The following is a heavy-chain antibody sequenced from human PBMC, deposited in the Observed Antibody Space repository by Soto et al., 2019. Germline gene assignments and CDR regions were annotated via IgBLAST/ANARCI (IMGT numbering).Heavy chain of an antibody. CDR3: TTGALYSRGWSPLGY. V-gene: IGHV3-15*01. CDR1: GFTFSNAW. D-gene: IGHD6-19*01. CDR2: IKSKTDGGTT. J-gene: IGHJ4*02. Sequence: GGSLRLSCAASGFTFSNAWMSWVRQAPGKGLEWVGRIKSKTDGGTTDYAAPVKGRFTISRDDSQNTLYLQMNSLKTEDTAVYYCTTGALYSRGWSPLGYWGQGTLVTVSS.